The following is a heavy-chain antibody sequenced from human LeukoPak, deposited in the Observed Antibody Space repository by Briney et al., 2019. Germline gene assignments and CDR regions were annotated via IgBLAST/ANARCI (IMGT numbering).Heavy chain of an antibody. CDR3: ARDSGRRGYPEYSFDY. CDR2: IYTSGNT. J-gene: IGHJ4*02. V-gene: IGHV4-4*07. Sequence: PSETLSLTCTVSGGSIGTYYWSWIRQPAGKGLEWIGRIYTSGNTKYNPSLKSRVTTSVDTSKNQFSLKLTSLTAADTAIYYCARDSGRRGYPEYSFDYWGQGTLVTVSS. D-gene: IGHD3-10*01. CDR1: GGSIGTYY.